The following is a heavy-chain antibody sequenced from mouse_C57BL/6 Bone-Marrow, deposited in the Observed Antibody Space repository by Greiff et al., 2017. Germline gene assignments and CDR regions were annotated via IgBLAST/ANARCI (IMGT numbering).Heavy chain of an antibody. V-gene: IGHV1-69*01. J-gene: IGHJ2*01. D-gene: IGHD2-1*01. CDR2: IDPSDSYT. CDR1: GYTFTSYW. Sequence: VQLQQPGAELVMPGASVKLSCKASGYTFTSYWMHWVKQRPGQGLEWIGEIDPSDSYTNYNQKFKGKSTLTVDKSSSTAYMQLSSLTSEDSAVYYGARSYGNYRYYFDYWGQGTTLTVSS. CDR3: ARSYGNYRYYFDY.